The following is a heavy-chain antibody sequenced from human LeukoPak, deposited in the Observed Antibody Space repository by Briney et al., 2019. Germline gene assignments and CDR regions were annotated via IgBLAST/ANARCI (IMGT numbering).Heavy chain of an antibody. CDR3: GRDPDYGDPY. Sequence: GGSLRLSCSASGFSFSDSYMSWFRLSPEKGLEWIAYITSSGTTTEYADSVKGRFTISRVNAKNSLYLQMNSLRPEDTAVYYCGRDPDYGDPYWGQGTLVTVST. CDR1: GFSFSDSY. V-gene: IGHV3-11*01. J-gene: IGHJ4*02. CDR2: ITSSGTTT. D-gene: IGHD4/OR15-4a*01.